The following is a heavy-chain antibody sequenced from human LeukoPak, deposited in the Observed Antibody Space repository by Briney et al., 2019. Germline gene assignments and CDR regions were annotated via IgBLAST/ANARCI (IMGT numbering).Heavy chain of an antibody. CDR2: ISTSGSTI. Sequence: GGSLRLSCAASGFIFSDYYMSWIRQAPGKGLEWVSYISTSGSTIHYAHSVKGRFTISRDNAKNSLYLQMNSLRAEDTAVYFCAREREQWHAFDIWGQGTMVTVSS. CDR1: GFIFSDYY. J-gene: IGHJ3*02. D-gene: IGHD6-19*01. V-gene: IGHV3-11*04. CDR3: AREREQWHAFDI.